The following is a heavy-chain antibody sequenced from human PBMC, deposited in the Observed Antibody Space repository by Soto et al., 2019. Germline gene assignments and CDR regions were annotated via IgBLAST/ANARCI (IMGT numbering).Heavy chain of an antibody. D-gene: IGHD6-19*01. J-gene: IGHJ4*02. Sequence: QVQLVESGGGVVQPGRSLRLSCAASGFTFSSYAMHWVRQAPGKGLEWVAVISYDGTNKNYADSVKGRFTISRDNSNNTLYVQMDRLRREDTAVYYCAREGVWCSGWWVYWGQGTLVTVSS. CDR2: ISYDGTNK. V-gene: IGHV3-30-3*01. CDR1: GFTFSSYA. CDR3: AREGVWCSGWWVY.